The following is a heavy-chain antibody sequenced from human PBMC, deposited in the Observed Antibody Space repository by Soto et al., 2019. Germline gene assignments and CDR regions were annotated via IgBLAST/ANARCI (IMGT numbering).Heavy chain of an antibody. D-gene: IGHD4-17*01. CDR2: IYYSGST. Sequence: SETLSLTCTVSGGSISSYYWSWIRQPPGKGLEWIGYIYYSGSTNYNPSLKSRVTISVDTSKNQFSLKLSSVTAADTAVYYCARVSMDYGDSYCFDYWGQGTLVTVSS. CDR3: ARVSMDYGDSYCFDY. J-gene: IGHJ4*02. V-gene: IGHV4-59*01. CDR1: GGSISSYY.